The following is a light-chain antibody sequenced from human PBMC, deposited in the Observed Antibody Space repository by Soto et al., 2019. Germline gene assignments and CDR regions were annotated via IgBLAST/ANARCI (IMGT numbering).Light chain of an antibody. V-gene: IGLV2-14*01. J-gene: IGLJ3*02. CDR1: RSDVGSYNY. CDR2: EVS. Sequence: QSVLTQPASVSGSPGQSITISCTGTRSDVGSYNYVSWYQMHPGKAPKVMIYEVSNRPSGVSDRFSGSKSGNTATQTISGLQAEDEAEYYCTSFTTMNTWVFGAGTKLTVL. CDR3: TSFTTMNTWV.